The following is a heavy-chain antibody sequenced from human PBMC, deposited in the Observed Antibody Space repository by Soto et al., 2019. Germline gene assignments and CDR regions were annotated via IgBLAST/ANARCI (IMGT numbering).Heavy chain of an antibody. CDR3: SGCSGGACHQNYGMDV. CDR1: GFTFSSCT. V-gene: IGHV3-21*01. CDR2: IRPSTSHI. Sequence: EVHLVESGGGLVKPGGALRLSCAVSGFTFSSCTMNWVRQAPGKGLEWVSSIRPSTSHIYYADSVKGRFTISSDNAKNSLCLQMISLRAEATAVYYCSGCSGGACHQNYGMDVWGQGTTVTVSS. J-gene: IGHJ6*02. D-gene: IGHD2-15*01.